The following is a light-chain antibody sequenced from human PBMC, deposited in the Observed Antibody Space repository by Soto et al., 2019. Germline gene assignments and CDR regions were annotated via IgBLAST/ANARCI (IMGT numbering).Light chain of an antibody. CDR3: QQYYSYPRT. V-gene: IGKV3D-15*02. CDR1: ESIVSD. Sequence: LVIIHSPLILSVSPGETATLSCRASESIVSDLAWSQQRPGQAPRLLISGASNRATGIPARFSGSGSGTDFTLTISCLQSEDFATYYCQQYYSYPRTFGRGTKVDIK. J-gene: IGKJ4*02. CDR2: GAS.